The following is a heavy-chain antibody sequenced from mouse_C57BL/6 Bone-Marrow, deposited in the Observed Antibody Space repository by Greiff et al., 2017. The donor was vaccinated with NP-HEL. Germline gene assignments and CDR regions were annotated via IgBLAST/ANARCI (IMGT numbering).Heavy chain of an antibody. V-gene: IGHV1-5*01. Sequence: VQLQQSGTVLARPGASVKMSCTTSGYTFTSYWMHWVKPRPGQGLEWIGALYPGNSDTSYNQKFQGKAKLTAVTSASTAYMELSSLTNEDSAVYYCTILYYYGSSSAGFAYWGQGTLVTVSA. CDR3: TILYYYGSSSAGFAY. D-gene: IGHD1-1*01. J-gene: IGHJ3*01. CDR1: GYTFTSYW. CDR2: LYPGNSDT.